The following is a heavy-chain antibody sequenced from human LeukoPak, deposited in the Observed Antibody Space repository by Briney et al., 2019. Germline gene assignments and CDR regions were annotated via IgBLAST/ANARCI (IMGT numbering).Heavy chain of an antibody. V-gene: IGHV1-2*02. CDR3: ARDLKVRGVIRY. J-gene: IGHJ4*02. D-gene: IGHD3-10*01. CDR2: INPNSGGT. Sequence: ASVKVSCKASGYTFTGYYMHWVRQAPGQGLEWMGGINPNSGGTNYAQKFQGRVTMTRDTSISTAYMELRRLRSDDTAVYYCARDLKVRGVIRYWGQGTLVTVSS. CDR1: GYTFTGYY.